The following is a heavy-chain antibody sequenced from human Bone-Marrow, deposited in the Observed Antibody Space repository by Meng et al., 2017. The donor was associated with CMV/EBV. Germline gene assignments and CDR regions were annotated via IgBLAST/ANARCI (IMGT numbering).Heavy chain of an antibody. CDR1: GGAISSYY. CDR3: ARGGGGGYHFDY. V-gene: IGHV4-59*01. Sequence: GSLRLSCTVSGGAISSYYWSWIRQAPGEGLDWAGYIYYSGSTYYKPSLKSRVTMSLNASKRQFSLKLTSVTAADTAVYYCARGGGGGYHFDYWGRGTLVTVSS. D-gene: IGHD3-16*02. CDR2: IYYSGST. J-gene: IGHJ4*01.